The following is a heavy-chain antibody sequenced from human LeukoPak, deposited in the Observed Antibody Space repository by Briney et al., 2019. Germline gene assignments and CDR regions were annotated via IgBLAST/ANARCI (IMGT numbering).Heavy chain of an antibody. D-gene: IGHD6-13*01. CDR3: ARLTSIAAAGRSKDWFDP. CDR2: VNPNSGGT. CDR1: GYTFTGYY. J-gene: IGHJ5*02. V-gene: IGHV1-2*02. Sequence: ASVKVSCKASGYTFTGYYMHWVRQAPGQGLEWMGWVNPNSGGTNYAQKFQGRVTMTRDTSISTAYMELSRLRSDDTAVYYCARLTSIAAAGRSKDWFDPWGQGTLVTVSS.